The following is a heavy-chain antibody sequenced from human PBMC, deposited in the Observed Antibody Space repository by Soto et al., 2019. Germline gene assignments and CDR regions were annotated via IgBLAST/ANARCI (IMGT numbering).Heavy chain of an antibody. CDR1: GFTFTSSA. Sequence: ASVKVSCKASGFTFTSSAVQWVRQARGQRLEWIGWIVVGSGNTNYAQKFQERVTITRDMSTSTAYMELSSLRSEDTAVYYCAAAPANYVPSLNPPNGAYDYWGKGTLVTVSS. V-gene: IGHV1-58*01. D-gene: IGHD4-4*01. CDR3: AAAPANYVPSLNPPNGAYDY. CDR2: IVVGSGNT. J-gene: IGHJ4*02.